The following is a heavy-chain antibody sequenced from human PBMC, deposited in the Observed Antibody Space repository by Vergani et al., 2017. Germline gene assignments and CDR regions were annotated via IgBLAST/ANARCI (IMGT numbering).Heavy chain of an antibody. CDR2: IYYSGST. CDR1: GGSISSSSYY. J-gene: IGHJ4*02. V-gene: IGHV4-39*01. CDR3: ARHSAIVGVHDY. Sequence: QLQLQESGPGLGKPSETLSLTCTVPGGSISSSSYYWGWIRQPPGKGLEWIGSIYYSGSTYYNPSLKSRVPVSVDTSKNQFSLKLSSVTAADTAVYYCARHSAIVGVHDYWGQGSLVTVSS. D-gene: IGHD2-2*01.